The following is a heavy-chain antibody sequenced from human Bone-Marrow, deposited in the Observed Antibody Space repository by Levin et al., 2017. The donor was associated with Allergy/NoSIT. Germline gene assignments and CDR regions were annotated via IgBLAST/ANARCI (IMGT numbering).Heavy chain of an antibody. D-gene: IGHD3-9*01. CDR1: GFTFSSYA. J-gene: IGHJ6*02. V-gene: IGHV3-23*01. Sequence: GGSLRLSCAASGFTFSSYAMSWVRQAPGKGLEWVSAISGSGGSTYYADSVKGRFTISRDNSKNTLYLQMNSLRAEDTAVYYCAKLAGDILTGYSSYYYYYGMDVWGQGTTVTVSS. CDR2: ISGSGGST. CDR3: AKLAGDILTGYSSYYYYYGMDV.